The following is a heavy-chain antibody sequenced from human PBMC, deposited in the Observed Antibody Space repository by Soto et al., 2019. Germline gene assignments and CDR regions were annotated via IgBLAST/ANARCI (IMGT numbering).Heavy chain of an antibody. CDR1: GFTVSSNY. CDR3: AGVVPAATPFDY. V-gene: IGHV3-66*01. Sequence: GGSLRLSCAASGFTVSSNYMSWVRQAPGKGLEWVSVIYSGGSTYYADSVKGRFTISRDNSKNTLYLQMNSLRAEDTAVYYCAGVVPAATPFDYWGQGTLVTVSS. D-gene: IGHD2-2*01. CDR2: IYSGGST. J-gene: IGHJ4*02.